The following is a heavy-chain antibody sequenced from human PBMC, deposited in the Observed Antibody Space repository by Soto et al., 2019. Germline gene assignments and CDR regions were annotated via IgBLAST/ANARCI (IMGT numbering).Heavy chain of an antibody. J-gene: IGHJ6*02. V-gene: IGHV3-30-3*01. Sequence: GGSLRFSCAASGFTFSSYAMHWVRQAPGKGLEWVAVISYDGSNKYYADSVKGRFTISRDNSKNTLYLQMSSLRAEDTAVYYCARDETGPDVWGQGTTVTVSS. CDR1: GFTFSSYA. CDR2: ISYDGSNK. CDR3: ARDETGPDV.